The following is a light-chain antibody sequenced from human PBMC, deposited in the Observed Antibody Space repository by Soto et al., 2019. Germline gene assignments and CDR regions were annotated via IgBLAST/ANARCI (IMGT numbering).Light chain of an antibody. CDR2: GAS. J-gene: IGKJ1*01. CDR1: QSVSSY. Sequence: EIVLTQSPATLSLSPWERATLSCRASQSVSSYLAWYQQKPGQAPRLLIYGASSRATGIPDRFSGSGSGTDFTLTIRRLEPEDFAVYYCQQYGSSYPWTFGQGTKVDIK. CDR3: QQYGSSYPWT. V-gene: IGKV3-20*01.